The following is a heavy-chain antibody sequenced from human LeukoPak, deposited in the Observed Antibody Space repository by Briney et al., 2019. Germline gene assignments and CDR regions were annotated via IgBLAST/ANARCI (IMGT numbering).Heavy chain of an antibody. Sequence: SETLSLTCAVYGGSFNGYYWSWIRQPPGKGLEWIGEINHSGSTNYNPSLKSRVTISVDTSKNQFSLKLSSVTAADTAVYYCARGWYSSGLTLDVWGKGTTVTVSS. CDR2: INHSGST. CDR1: GGSFNGYY. J-gene: IGHJ6*04. CDR3: ARGWYSSGLTLDV. D-gene: IGHD6-19*01. V-gene: IGHV4-34*01.